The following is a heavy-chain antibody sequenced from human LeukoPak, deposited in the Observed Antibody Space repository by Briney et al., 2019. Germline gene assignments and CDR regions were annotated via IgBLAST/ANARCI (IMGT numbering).Heavy chain of an antibody. J-gene: IGHJ4*02. V-gene: IGHV4-34*01. D-gene: IGHD6-19*01. CDR3: ARGHGSSGWFGY. CDR1: GGSFSGYY. CDR2: INHSGST. Sequence: SQTLSLTCAVYGGSFSGYYWSWIGQPPGKGLEWIGEINHSGSTNYNPSLKSRVTISVDTSKNQFSLKLSSVTAADTAVYYCARGHGSSGWFGYWGQGTLVTVSS.